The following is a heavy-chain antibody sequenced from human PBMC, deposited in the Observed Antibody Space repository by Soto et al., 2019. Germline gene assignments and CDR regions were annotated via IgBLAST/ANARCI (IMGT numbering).Heavy chain of an antibody. CDR3: ARVFGGYYGSGSYSPPVD. CDR1: GFTFSSYS. D-gene: IGHD3-10*01. Sequence: EVLLVESGGGLVKPGGSLRLSCAASGFTFSSYSMNWVRQAPGKGLEWVSSISSSSSYIYYADSVKGRFTISRDNANNSLYLQMNSLRAEDTAVYYCARVFGGYYGSGSYSPPVDWGQGTLVTVSS. V-gene: IGHV3-21*01. CDR2: ISSSSSYI. J-gene: IGHJ4*02.